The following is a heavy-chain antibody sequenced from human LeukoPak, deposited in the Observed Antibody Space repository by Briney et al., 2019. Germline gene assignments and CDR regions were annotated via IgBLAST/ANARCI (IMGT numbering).Heavy chain of an antibody. Sequence: GGSLRLSCAASGFTFSSYAMSWVRQAPGKGPEWVSAISGSGGSTYYADSVKGRFTISRDNSKNTLYLQMNSLRAEDTAVYYCANSMVRGVMWTDYWGQGTLVTVSS. V-gene: IGHV3-23*01. D-gene: IGHD3-10*01. J-gene: IGHJ4*02. CDR3: ANSMVRGVMWTDY. CDR2: ISGSGGST. CDR1: GFTFSSYA.